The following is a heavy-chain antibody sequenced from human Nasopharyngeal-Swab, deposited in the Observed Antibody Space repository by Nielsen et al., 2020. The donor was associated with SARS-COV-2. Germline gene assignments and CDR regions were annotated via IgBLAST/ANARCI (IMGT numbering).Heavy chain of an antibody. J-gene: IGHJ5*02. CDR3: ATGPPYSDVRSGNWFDP. CDR1: GYTLTELS. V-gene: IGHV1-24*01. Sequence: ASVKVSCKVSGYTLTELSMHWVQQAPGKGLEWMGGFDPEDGETIYAQKFQGRVTMTEDTSTDTAYMELSSLRSEDTAVYYCATGPPYSDVRSGNWFDPWGQGTLVTVSS. CDR2: FDPEDGET. D-gene: IGHD3-10*01.